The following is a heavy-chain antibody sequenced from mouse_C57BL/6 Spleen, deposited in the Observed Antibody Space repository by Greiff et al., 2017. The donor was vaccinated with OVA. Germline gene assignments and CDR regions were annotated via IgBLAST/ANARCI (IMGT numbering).Heavy chain of an antibody. V-gene: IGHV2-9-1*01. CDR2: IWTGGGT. CDR1: GFSLTSYA. D-gene: IGHD1-1*01. CDR3: ARNRGYGSSYAMDY. J-gene: IGHJ4*01. Sequence: QVQLQQSGPGLVAPSQSLSITCTVSGFSLTSYAISWVRQPPGKGLEWLGVIWTGGGTNYNSALKSRLSISKDNSKSQVFLKMNSLQTDDTARYYCARNRGYGSSYAMDYWGQGTSVTVSS.